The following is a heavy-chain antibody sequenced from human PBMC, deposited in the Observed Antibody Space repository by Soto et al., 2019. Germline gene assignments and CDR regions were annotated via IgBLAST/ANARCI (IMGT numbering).Heavy chain of an antibody. V-gene: IGHV1-3*01. J-gene: IGHJ4*02. CDR3: ARGRVVRGVTTSVPHDF. CDR2: INAGGGDT. Sequence: QVQLVQSGAEVKKPWASVKVSGKTSGYTFTTYAMHWVRQAPGQRLEWMGWINAGGGDTKYSQRFQGRVIISRDTSASTVYMELSSLTPEDTAVYYCARGRVVRGVTTSVPHDFWGQGTLVTVSS. CDR1: GYTFTTYA. D-gene: IGHD3-10*01.